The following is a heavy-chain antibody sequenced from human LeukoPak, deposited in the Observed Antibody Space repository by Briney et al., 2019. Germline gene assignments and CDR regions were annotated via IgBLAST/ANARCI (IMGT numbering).Heavy chain of an antibody. CDR1: GFTFSSYW. CDR3: AMGPYYYDSSGYYY. D-gene: IGHD3-22*01. Sequence: PGGSLRLSCAASGFTFSSYWMHWVRQAPGKGLVWVSRINNDGSSTSYADSVKGRFTISRDNAKNRLYVQMNSLRAEDTAVYYCAMGPYYYDSSGYYYWGQGTLVTVAS. J-gene: IGHJ4*02. V-gene: IGHV3-74*01. CDR2: INNDGSST.